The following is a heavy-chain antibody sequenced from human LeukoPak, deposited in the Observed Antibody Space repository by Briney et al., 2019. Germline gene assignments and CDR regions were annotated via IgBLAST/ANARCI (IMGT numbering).Heavy chain of an antibody. J-gene: IGHJ4*02. D-gene: IGHD6-19*01. CDR3: ARPGIAVAGEFFDY. Sequence: GGSLRLSCAASGFTFSSYSMNWVRQAPGKGLEWVSFIRSSSSYIYYADSVKGRFTISRDNAKNSLYLQMNSLRAEDTAVYYCARPGIAVAGEFFDYRGQGTLVTVSS. V-gene: IGHV3-21*01. CDR2: IRSSSSYI. CDR1: GFTFSSYS.